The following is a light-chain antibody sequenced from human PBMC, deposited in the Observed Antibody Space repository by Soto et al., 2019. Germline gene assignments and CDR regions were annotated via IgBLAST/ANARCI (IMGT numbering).Light chain of an antibody. Sequence: DIVLTQSPGTLSLSPGERATLSCRASQSVSSSYLAWYQQKPGQAPRLLIYGASSRATGIPDRFSGSGSGTDFTLTISRLESEDFAVYYCQQYGSSPQYTFGQGTKLEIK. V-gene: IGKV3-20*01. J-gene: IGKJ2*01. CDR3: QQYGSSPQYT. CDR1: QSVSSSY. CDR2: GAS.